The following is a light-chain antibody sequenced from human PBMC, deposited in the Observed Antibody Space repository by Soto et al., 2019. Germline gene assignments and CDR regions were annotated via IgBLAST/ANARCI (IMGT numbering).Light chain of an antibody. J-gene: IGKJ2*01. CDR3: QQYNNWPYT. CDR1: QSVSSN. Sequence: EIVMTQSPATLSVSPGESATLSCRASQSVSSNLAWYQQKPGQAPRLLIYGASTRPTGIPARFSGSGSGTEFTLTISSLQSEDCAVYYCQQYNNWPYTFGQGTKLEIK. V-gene: IGKV3-15*01. CDR2: GAS.